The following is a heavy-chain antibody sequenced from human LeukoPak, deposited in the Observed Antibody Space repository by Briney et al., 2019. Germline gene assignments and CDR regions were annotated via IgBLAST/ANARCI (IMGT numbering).Heavy chain of an antibody. V-gene: IGHV1-3*01. CDR1: GYTFTSYA. CDR2: INAGNGNT. D-gene: IGHD6-19*01. CDR3: ATLAVAGRGPL. Sequence: ASVKVSCKASGYTFTSYAMHWVRQAPGQRLEWMGWINAGNGNTKYSQKFQGRVTITRDTSASTAYMELSSLRSGDTAVYYCATLAVAGRGPLWGQGTLVTVSS. J-gene: IGHJ4*02.